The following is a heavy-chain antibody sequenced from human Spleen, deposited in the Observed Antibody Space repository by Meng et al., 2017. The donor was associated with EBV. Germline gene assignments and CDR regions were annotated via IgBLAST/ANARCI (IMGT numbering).Heavy chain of an antibody. CDR3: ARRKLAAAVRFDS. CDR2: VNHSGIT. Sequence: VQLQQGGARLLTPSETLSLTCAVYGGPISGYYGSGLRQPPGKGLEWIGEVNHSGITNYNASLESRVTVSVDTTRNQFSLRLKSVTAADTAVYFCARRKLAAAVRFDSWGQGILVTVSS. J-gene: IGHJ4*02. CDR1: GGPISGYY. D-gene: IGHD6-13*01. V-gene: IGHV4-34*01.